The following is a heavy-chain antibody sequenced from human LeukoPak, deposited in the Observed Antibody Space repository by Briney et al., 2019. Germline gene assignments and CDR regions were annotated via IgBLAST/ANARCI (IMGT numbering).Heavy chain of an antibody. Sequence: TSETLSLTCAVYGGSFSGYYWSWIRQPPGKGLEWIGEINHSGSTNYNPSLKSRVTISVDTSKNQFSLKLSSVTAADTAVYYCARGKGVVVRWFDPWGQGTLVTVSS. CDR1: GGSFSGYY. CDR2: INHSGST. J-gene: IGHJ5*02. D-gene: IGHD2-15*01. V-gene: IGHV4-34*01. CDR3: ARGKGVVVRWFDP.